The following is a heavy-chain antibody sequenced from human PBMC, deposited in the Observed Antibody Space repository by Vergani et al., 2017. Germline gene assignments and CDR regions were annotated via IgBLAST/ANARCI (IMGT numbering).Heavy chain of an antibody. CDR3: ARGHIVVVPAAIPGVYYYYYMDV. Sequence: EVQLVESGGGLVQPGGSLRLSCAASGFTFSSYRMNWVRQAPGKGLEWVSYISSSSSTIYYADSVKGRFTISRDNAKNSLYLQMNSLRAEDTAVYYCARGHIVVVPAAIPGVYYYYYMDVWGKGTTVTVSS. V-gene: IGHV3-48*01. J-gene: IGHJ6*03. CDR1: GFTFSSYR. CDR2: ISSSSSTI. D-gene: IGHD2-2*02.